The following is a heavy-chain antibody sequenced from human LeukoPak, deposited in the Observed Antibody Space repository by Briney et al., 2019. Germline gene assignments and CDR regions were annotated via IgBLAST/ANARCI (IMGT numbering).Heavy chain of an antibody. D-gene: IGHD2-21*02. CDR2: ISYDGSNK. J-gene: IGHJ4*02. V-gene: IGHV3-30*01. CDR3: AKGSEVSDFTVDY. Sequence: PGRSLRLSCAASGFTFSSYAMHWVRQAPGKGLEWVAVISYDGSNKYYADSVKGRFTISRDNSKNTLYLQMNSLRAEDTAVYYCAKGSEVSDFTVDYWGQGTLVTVSS. CDR1: GFTFSSYA.